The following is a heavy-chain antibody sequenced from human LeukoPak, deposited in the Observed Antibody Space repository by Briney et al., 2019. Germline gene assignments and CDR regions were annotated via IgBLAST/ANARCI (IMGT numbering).Heavy chain of an antibody. CDR1: GGSISTHY. Sequence: SETLSLTCTVSGGSISTHYCNWVRQPAGKGLEWIGRIYTSGSTNYNPSLKSRVTMSVDTSKNQFSLKLSSVTAADTAVYYCARDRYDSSGYHQGFDPWGQGTLVTVSS. CDR3: ARDRYDSSGYHQGFDP. V-gene: IGHV4-4*07. D-gene: IGHD3-22*01. CDR2: IYTSGST. J-gene: IGHJ5*02.